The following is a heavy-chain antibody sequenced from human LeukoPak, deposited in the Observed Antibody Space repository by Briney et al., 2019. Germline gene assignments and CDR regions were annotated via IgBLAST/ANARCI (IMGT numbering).Heavy chain of an antibody. CDR3: ARGGGSIRHSYYYYVDV. J-gene: IGHJ6*03. Sequence: GGALVLSLAGSGFSFNDYGMSLGRPAPGQGQEGGAGLTWNGGTTDYAASVKGRFTISRDNAKNSLYLRMNSLRDEDTALYYCARGGGSIRHSYYYYVDVWGKGTTVTVSS. V-gene: IGHV3-20*03. CDR1: GFSFNDYG. CDR2: LTWNGGTT. D-gene: IGHD2-15*01.